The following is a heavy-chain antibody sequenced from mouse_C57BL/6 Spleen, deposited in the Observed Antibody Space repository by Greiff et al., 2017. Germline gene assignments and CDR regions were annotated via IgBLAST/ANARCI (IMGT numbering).Heavy chain of an antibody. D-gene: IGHD1-1*01. CDR3: ARSYYYGSRGGFDY. J-gene: IGHJ2*01. CDR2: ISDGGSYT. V-gene: IGHV5-4*03. Sequence: EVKLMESGGGLVKPGGSLKLSCAASGFTFSSYAMSWVRQTPEKRLEWVATISDGGSYTYYPDNVKGRFTISRDNAKNNLYLQMSHLKSEDTAMYYCARSYYYGSRGGFDYWGQGTTLTVSS. CDR1: GFTFSSYA.